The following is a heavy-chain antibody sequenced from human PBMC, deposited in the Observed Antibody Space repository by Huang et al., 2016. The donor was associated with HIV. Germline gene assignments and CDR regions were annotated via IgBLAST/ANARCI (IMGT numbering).Heavy chain of an antibody. CDR1: GFISSNFG. CDR3: AKESRWFSDFDQ. V-gene: IGHV3-30*18. J-gene: IGHJ5*02. D-gene: IGHD2-15*01. Sequence: QVQLVESGGGVVQPGTSLRLSWSASGFISSNFGMHWVRQAPGKGMEWVAVISYDGRSDRYSDSVKGRFTISRDNDKNTLSLEMNRLRHDDTAVYYCAKESRWFSDFDQWGQGTLVTVSS. CDR2: ISYDGRSD.